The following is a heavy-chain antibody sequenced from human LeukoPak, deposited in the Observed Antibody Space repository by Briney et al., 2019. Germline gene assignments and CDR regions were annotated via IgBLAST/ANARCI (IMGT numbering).Heavy chain of an antibody. CDR2: ISHSSSDI. D-gene: IGHD3-10*01. CDR1: GFTFSSYN. CDR3: ARDHYYGSGSYYFNY. Sequence: GGSLRLSCAASGFTFSSYNMNWVRQAPGKGLEWVSSISHSSSDIYYADSVKGRFTISRDNSKNTLYLQMNSLRAEDTAVYYCARDHYYGSGSYYFNYWGQGTLVTVSS. V-gene: IGHV3-21*01. J-gene: IGHJ4*02.